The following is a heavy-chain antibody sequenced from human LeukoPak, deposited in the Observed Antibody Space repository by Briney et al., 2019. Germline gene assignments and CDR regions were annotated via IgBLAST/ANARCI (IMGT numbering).Heavy chain of an antibody. CDR3: AKDGPYCGGDCYWYFDL. J-gene: IGHJ2*01. CDR2: ISGSGGST. CDR1: GFTFSSYA. D-gene: IGHD2-21*02. V-gene: IGHV3-23*01. Sequence: GGSLRLSCAASGFTFSSYAMSWVRQAPGKGLEWVSAISGSGGSTYYADSVKGRFTISRDNSKDTLYLQMNSLRAEDTAVYYCAKDGPYCGGDCYWYFDLWGRGTLVTVSS.